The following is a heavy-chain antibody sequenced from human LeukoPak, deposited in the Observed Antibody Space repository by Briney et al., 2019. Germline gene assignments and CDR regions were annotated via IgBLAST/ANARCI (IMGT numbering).Heavy chain of an antibody. J-gene: IGHJ4*02. CDR1: GFTFSGYA. D-gene: IGHD5/OR15-5a*01. V-gene: IGHV3-30*04. Sequence: GGSLRLSCAASGFTFSGYAMHWVRQAPGKGLEWLTVISTDGNDKHYADSVKGRFTVSGDNSKNTLFLQMNNLRTEDTAVYYCAKDKSVSADYYFDYWGQGTLVTVSS. CDR2: ISTDGNDK. CDR3: AKDKSVSADYYFDY.